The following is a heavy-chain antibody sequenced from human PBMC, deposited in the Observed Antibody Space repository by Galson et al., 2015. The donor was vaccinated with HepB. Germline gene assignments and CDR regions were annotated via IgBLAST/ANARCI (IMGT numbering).Heavy chain of an antibody. Sequence: SLRLSCAASGFIFTNHAMHWIRQAPGKPLEFVAAISYDGTYRPDADSAKGRFTISRDNSKNMLYLQMNSLRVEDTAMYYCARDIGMGGTLGVPDCWGQGALVTVSS. D-gene: IGHD1-26*01. CDR3: ARDIGMGGTLGVPDC. CDR1: GFIFTNHA. J-gene: IGHJ4*02. CDR2: ISYDGTYR. V-gene: IGHV3-30-3*01.